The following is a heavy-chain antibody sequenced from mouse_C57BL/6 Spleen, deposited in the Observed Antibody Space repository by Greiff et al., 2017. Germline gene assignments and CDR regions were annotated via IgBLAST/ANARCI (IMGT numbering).Heavy chain of an antibody. V-gene: IGHV5-4*01. CDR3: ARDNDYLDY. Sequence: EVQLQESGGGLVKPGGSLKLSCAASGFTFSSYAMSWVRQTPEKRLEWVATISDGGSYTYYPDNVKGRFTISRDNAKNNLYLQMSHLKSEDTAMYYCARDNDYLDYWGQGTTLTVSS. J-gene: IGHJ2*01. CDR1: GFTFSSYA. CDR2: ISDGGSYT.